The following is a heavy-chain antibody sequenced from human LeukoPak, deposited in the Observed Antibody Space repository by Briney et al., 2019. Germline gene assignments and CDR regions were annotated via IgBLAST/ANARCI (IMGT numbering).Heavy chain of an antibody. CDR2: ISYDGSNK. CDR1: GFTFSSYG. J-gene: IGHJ4*02. Sequence: GGSLRLSCAASGFTFSSYGMHWVRQAPGKGLEWVAVISYDGSNKYYADSVKGRFTISRDNSKNTVYLQMDSLRVEDTAVYYCARGGYTYGSGLWGQGTQVSVSS. D-gene: IGHD5-18*01. CDR3: ARGGYTYGSGL. V-gene: IGHV3-30*03.